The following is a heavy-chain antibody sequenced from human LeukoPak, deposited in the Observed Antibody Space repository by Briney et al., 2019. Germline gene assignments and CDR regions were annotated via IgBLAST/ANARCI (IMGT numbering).Heavy chain of an antibody. D-gene: IGHD4-17*01. V-gene: IGHV3-21*01. CDR1: GFTFSSYS. CDR3: ARDTYGDYDPNYFDY. Sequence: GGSLRLSCAASGFTFSSYSMNWVRQAPGKGLEWASSISSSSSYIYYADSVKGRFTISRDNAKNSLYLQMNSLRAEDTAVYYCARDTYGDYDPNYFDYWGQGTLVTVSS. J-gene: IGHJ4*02. CDR2: ISSSSSYI.